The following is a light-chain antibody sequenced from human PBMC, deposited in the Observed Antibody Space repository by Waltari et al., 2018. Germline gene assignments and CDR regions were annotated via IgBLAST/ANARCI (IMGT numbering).Light chain of an antibody. CDR2: DAS. CDR1: QRVGSY. J-gene: IGKJ4*01. V-gene: IGKV3-11*01. CDR3: QQRDNWLT. Sequence: ESVLTQSPATLSLSPGERATLPCRASQRVGSYIAWYQHKPGQAPRLLIYDASTRAAGVPVRCSGSGSGTDFTLTISSLEPEDFAVYYCQQRDNWLTFGGGTKVEI.